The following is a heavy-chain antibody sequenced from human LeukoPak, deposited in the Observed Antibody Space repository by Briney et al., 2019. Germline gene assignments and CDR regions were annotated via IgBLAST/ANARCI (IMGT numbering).Heavy chain of an antibody. CDR3: ARVNTSSWFNDY. Sequence: SETLSLTCTVSGGSISSGGYYWSWIRQHPGKGLEWIGYIYYSGSTYYNSSLKSRVTISVDTSKNQFSLKLSSVTAADTAVYYCARVNTSSWFNDYWGQGTLVTVSS. CDR1: GGSISSGGYY. CDR2: IYYSGST. D-gene: IGHD6-13*01. V-gene: IGHV4-31*03. J-gene: IGHJ4*02.